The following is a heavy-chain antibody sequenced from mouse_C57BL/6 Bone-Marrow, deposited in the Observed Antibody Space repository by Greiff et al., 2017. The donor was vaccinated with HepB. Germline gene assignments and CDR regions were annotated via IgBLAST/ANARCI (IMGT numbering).Heavy chain of an antibody. J-gene: IGHJ2*01. CDR1: GYTFTDYE. V-gene: IGHV1-15*01. Sequence: VKLMESGAELVRPGASVTLSCKASGYTFTDYEMHWVKQTPVHGLEWIGAIDPETGGTAYNQKFKGKAILTADKSSSTAYMELRSLTSEDSAVYYCTPLLDFDYWGQGTTLTVSS. CDR2: IDPETGGT. CDR3: TPLLDFDY. D-gene: IGHD1-1*01.